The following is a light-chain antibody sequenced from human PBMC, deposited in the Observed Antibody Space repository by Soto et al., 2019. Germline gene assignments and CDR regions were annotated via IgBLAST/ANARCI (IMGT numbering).Light chain of an antibody. J-gene: IGKJ5*01. V-gene: IGKV1-5*01. Sequence: DIQMTQSPSTLSASVGDRVTITCRASQSISSWLAWYQQKPGKAPKLLIYDASSLESGVPSRFSGSGYGKEFTLTIRSLQPDDFATYYCQQYNSYPYTFGQGTRLEIK. CDR2: DAS. CDR3: QQYNSYPYT. CDR1: QSISSW.